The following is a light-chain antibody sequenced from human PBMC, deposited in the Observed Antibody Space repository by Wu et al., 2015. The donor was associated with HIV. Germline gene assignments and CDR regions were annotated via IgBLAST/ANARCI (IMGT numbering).Light chain of an antibody. CDR1: QGIRND. CDR3: QKYNTAPWT. J-gene: IGKJ1*01. CDR2: AAS. Sequence: IQMTQSPSSLSASVGDRVTMTCRASQGIRNDLGWYQQKPGQAPKVLIYAASTLQSGVPSRFSGSGSGTDFTLTISSLQPEDVATYYCQKYNTAPWTFGQGTKVEMK. V-gene: IGKV1-27*01.